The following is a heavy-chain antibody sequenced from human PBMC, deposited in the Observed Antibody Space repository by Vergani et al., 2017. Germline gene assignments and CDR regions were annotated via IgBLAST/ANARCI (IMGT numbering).Heavy chain of an antibody. J-gene: IGHJ4*02. V-gene: IGHV4-4*02. D-gene: IGHD6-19*01. CDR3: ARGGQWLVDY. CDR2: IYHSGTT. CDR1: GGSLSSSYW. Sequence: QVQLQESGPGLVKPSGTLSLTCAVSGGSLSSSYWWNWVRQPPGKGLEWIGEIYHSGTTNYNPSLKRRVTISVDKSKNQFSLQLTSVTAADTAVYYCARGGQWLVDYWGQGTLVTVSS.